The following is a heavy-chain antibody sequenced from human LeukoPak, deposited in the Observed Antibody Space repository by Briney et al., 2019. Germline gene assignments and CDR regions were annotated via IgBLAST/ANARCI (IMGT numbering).Heavy chain of an antibody. Sequence: GGSLRLSCAASGFTFDDYAMHWVRQAPGRGLEWVSYISWNSGTIAYADSVKGRFTISRDNAKNSLYLQMNSLRAEDTALYYCAKGDSGYSGSHLDYWGQGTLVTVSS. V-gene: IGHV3-9*01. CDR1: GFTFDDYA. J-gene: IGHJ4*02. CDR2: ISWNSGTI. CDR3: AKGDSGYSGSHLDY. D-gene: IGHD5-12*01.